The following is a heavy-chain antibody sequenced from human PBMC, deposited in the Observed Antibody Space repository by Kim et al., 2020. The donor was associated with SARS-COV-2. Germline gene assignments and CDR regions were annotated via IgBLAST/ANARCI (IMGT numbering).Heavy chain of an antibody. D-gene: IGHD6-6*01. V-gene: IGHV3-23*01. Sequence: GGSLRLSCAASGFTFSSYAMSWVRQAPGKGLEWVSAISGSGGSTYYADSVKGRFTISRDNSKNTLYLQMNSLRAEDTAVYYCAKANTIAARQTPIGVGTADAFDIWGQGTMVTVSS. CDR1: GFTFSSYA. CDR2: ISGSGGST. J-gene: IGHJ3*02. CDR3: AKANTIAARQTPIGVGTADAFDI.